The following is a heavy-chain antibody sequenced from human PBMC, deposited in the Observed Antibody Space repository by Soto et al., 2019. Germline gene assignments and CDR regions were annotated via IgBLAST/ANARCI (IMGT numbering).Heavy chain of an antibody. Sequence: PSETLSLTCPVSGGSISSYYWGWIRQPPGKGLEWIGYIFYSGSTNYNPSLKSRVTISVDTSKNQFSLKLSSVTAADTAVYYCARSFSSSWPYFDYWGQGTLVTVSS. CDR2: IFYSGST. CDR1: GGSISSYY. J-gene: IGHJ4*02. D-gene: IGHD6-13*01. CDR3: ARSFSSSWPYFDY. V-gene: IGHV4-59*08.